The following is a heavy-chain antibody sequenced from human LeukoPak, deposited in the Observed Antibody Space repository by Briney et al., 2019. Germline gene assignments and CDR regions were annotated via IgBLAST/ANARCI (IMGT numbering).Heavy chain of an antibody. D-gene: IGHD3-22*01. Sequence: PGGSLRLSCAASGFTFSSYEMNWVRQAPGKGLEWVSYISTSGSPIDYGNSVKGRFTISRDNAKNSLYLQMNSLRAEDTAPYYCARRGFYNTSGYLFDYWGQGTLVTVSS. CDR2: ISTSGSPI. CDR3: ARRGFYNTSGYLFDY. V-gene: IGHV3-48*03. J-gene: IGHJ4*02. CDR1: GFTFSSYE.